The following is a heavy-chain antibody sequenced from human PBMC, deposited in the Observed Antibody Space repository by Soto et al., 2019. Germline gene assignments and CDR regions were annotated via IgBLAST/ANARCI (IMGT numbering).Heavy chain of an antibody. CDR1: GGTFSSYA. J-gene: IGHJ6*02. Sequence: ASVKVSCKASGGTFSSYAISWVRQAPGQGLEWMGGIIPIFGTANYAQKFQGRVTITAEKYTRTAYMELSSLRSEGTAVYYCASGFRVVYYYYGMDVWAQGTPLTVSS. CDR3: ASGFRVVYYYYGMDV. D-gene: IGHD2-21*01. CDR2: IIPIFGTA. V-gene: IGHV1-69*06.